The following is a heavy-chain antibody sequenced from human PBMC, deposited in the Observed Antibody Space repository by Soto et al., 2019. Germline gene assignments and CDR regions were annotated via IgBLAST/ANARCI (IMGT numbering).Heavy chain of an antibody. J-gene: IGHJ5*02. CDR2: IYYSGST. CDR3: ARIPVDTYMINWFDP. Sequence: SETLSLTCTVSGGSVSSGDYYWSWIRQPPGKGLEWIGYIYYSGSTNYNPSLKSRVSISLDTSKNQFSLRLTSVTAADTAVYYCARIPVDTYMINWFDPWGQGALVTVSS. D-gene: IGHD5-18*01. V-gene: IGHV4-61*08. CDR1: GGSVSSGDYY.